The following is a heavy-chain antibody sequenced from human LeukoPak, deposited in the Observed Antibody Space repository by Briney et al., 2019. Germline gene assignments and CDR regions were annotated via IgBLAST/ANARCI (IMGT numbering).Heavy chain of an antibody. D-gene: IGHD3-10*01. J-gene: IGHJ4*02. CDR3: AKDMNSYGSGSSYNPWGPFDS. CDR1: GLTFDNYA. CDR2: IAWNSGNT. Sequence: GGSLRLSCAASGLTFDNYAMHWVRQAPGKGLEWVSGIAWNSGNTGFADSVKGRFTISRDNAENSLSLQMNSLTPEGTAFYFCAKDMNSYGSGSSYNPWGPFDSWGQGTLVTVSS. V-gene: IGHV3-9*01.